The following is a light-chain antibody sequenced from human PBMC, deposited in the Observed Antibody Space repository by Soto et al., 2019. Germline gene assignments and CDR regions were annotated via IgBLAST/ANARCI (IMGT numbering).Light chain of an antibody. Sequence: QSALTQPPSASGSPGQSVTISCTGTSSDVGGYNYVSWYQQHPGKAPKLMIYEVSKRPSGVPDRFSGSRSGNTASLTVSGLQAVDEGDYYCSSYAGSNNYVVFGGGTKLTVL. CDR1: SSDVGGYNY. CDR3: SSYAGSNNYVV. CDR2: EVS. V-gene: IGLV2-8*01. J-gene: IGLJ2*01.